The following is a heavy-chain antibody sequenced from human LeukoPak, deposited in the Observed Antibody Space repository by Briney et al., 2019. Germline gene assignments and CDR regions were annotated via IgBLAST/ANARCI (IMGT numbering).Heavy chain of an antibody. CDR2: ISGSGGST. V-gene: IGHV3-23*01. J-gene: IGHJ3*02. CDR1: GFTFSSYA. CDR3: AKVFGGVRGTFDI. Sequence: PGGSLRLSCAASGFTFSSYAVSWVRQAPGKGLEWVSAISGSGGSTYYADSVKGRFTISRDNSKNTLYLQMNSLRAKDTAVYYCAKVFGGVRGTFDIWGQGTMVTVSS. D-gene: IGHD3-10*01.